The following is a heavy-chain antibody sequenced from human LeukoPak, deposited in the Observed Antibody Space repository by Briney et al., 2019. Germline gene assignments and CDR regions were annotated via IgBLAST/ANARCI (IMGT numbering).Heavy chain of an antibody. D-gene: IGHD6-19*01. Sequence: SETLSLTCTVSGGSIIGYYWSWIRQSPGQGLEWIGYIYYNGTTNYNPSLKSRVTMSVDTSKKQFSLKLSSVTAADTAVYYCAKDVSAWFSWGQGTLVTVSS. CDR1: GGSIIGYY. J-gene: IGHJ5*02. CDR3: AKDVSAWFS. CDR2: IYYNGTT. V-gene: IGHV4-59*01.